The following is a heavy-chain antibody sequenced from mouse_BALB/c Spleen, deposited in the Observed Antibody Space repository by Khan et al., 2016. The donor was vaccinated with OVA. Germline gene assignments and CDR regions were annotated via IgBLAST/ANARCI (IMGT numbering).Heavy chain of an antibody. Sequence: LQQPGPELVKPGALVKISCKASGYTFTSYDINWVKQRPGQGLEWIGWIYPGDGSTKYNEKFKGKATLTADKSSSTASLQPSSLPSDTSAADFYASSGGYDVESMDYWGQGTAVTVSS. CDR2: IYPGDGST. CDR1: GYTFTSYD. CDR3: ASSGGYDVESMDY. V-gene: IGHV1S33*01. D-gene: IGHD2-2*01. J-gene: IGHJ4*01.